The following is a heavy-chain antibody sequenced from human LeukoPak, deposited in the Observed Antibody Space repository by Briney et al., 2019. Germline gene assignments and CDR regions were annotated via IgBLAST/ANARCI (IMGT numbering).Heavy chain of an antibody. J-gene: IGHJ5*02. Sequence: PSETLSLTCTVSGGSISSYYWSWIRQPPGKGLEWIGYIYYSGSTNYNPSLKSRVTISVDTSKNQFSLKLSSVTAADTAVYYCEREKVVPAAITSNWFDPWGQGTLVTVSS. CDR2: IYYSGST. CDR3: EREKVVPAAITSNWFDP. CDR1: GGSISSYY. V-gene: IGHV4-59*01. D-gene: IGHD2-2*01.